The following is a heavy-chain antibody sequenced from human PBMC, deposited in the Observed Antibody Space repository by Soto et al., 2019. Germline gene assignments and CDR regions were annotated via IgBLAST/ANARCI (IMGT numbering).Heavy chain of an antibody. D-gene: IGHD5-12*01. CDR3: ARGLIDSGYDHNPSY. CDR2: IIPISGTA. J-gene: IGHJ4*02. Sequence: GASVKVSCKASGGTFSSYAISWVRQAPVQGLEWMGGIIPISGTANSAQNFKGRVTITADESTSTAYMELSSLRSEDTAVYYCARGLIDSGYDHNPSYWGQGTLVTVSS. V-gene: IGHV1-69*13. CDR1: GGTFSSYA.